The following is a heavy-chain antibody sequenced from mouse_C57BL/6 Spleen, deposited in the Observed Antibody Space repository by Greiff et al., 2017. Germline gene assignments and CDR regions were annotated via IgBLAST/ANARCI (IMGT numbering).Heavy chain of an antibody. V-gene: IGHV1-59*01. CDR2: IDPSDSYT. CDR3: ARMQNDGYHGAMDY. J-gene: IGHJ4*01. CDR1: GYTFTSYW. Sequence: QVQLQQPGAELVRPGTSVKLSCKASGYTFTSYWMHWVKQRPGQGLEWIGVIDPSDSYTNYNQKFKGKATLTVDTSSSTAYMQLSSLTSEDSAVYYCARMQNDGYHGAMDYWGKGTSVTVSS. D-gene: IGHD2-3*01.